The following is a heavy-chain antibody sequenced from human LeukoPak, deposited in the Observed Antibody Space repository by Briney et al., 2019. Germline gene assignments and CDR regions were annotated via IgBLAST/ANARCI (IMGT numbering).Heavy chain of an antibody. Sequence: PSETLSLTCTVSGGSISSYYWSWIRQPPGKGLEWIGYIYYSGSTNYNPSLKSRVTISVDTSKNQFSLKLSSVTAADTAVYYCARQEYYSSSWGPFDYWGQGTLVTVSS. CDR3: ARQEYYSSSWGPFDY. CDR2: IYYSGST. D-gene: IGHD6-13*01. J-gene: IGHJ4*02. CDR1: GGSISSYY. V-gene: IGHV4-59*08.